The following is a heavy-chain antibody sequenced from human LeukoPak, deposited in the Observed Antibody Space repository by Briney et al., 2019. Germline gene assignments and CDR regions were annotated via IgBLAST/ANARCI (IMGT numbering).Heavy chain of an antibody. D-gene: IGHD2-8*01. J-gene: IGHJ5*02. CDR2: ISGSGGST. Sequence: GASLRLSCAASGFTFSSYAMSWVRQAPGKGLEWVSAISGSGGSTYYADSVKGRFTISRDNSKNTLYLQMNSLRAEDTAVYYCAKCVMEGDWFDPWGQGTLVTVSS. V-gene: IGHV3-23*01. CDR3: AKCVMEGDWFDP. CDR1: GFTFSSYA.